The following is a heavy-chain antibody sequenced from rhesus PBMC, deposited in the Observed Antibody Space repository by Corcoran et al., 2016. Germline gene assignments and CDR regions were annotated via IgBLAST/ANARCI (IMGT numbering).Heavy chain of an antibody. V-gene: IGHV4-122*02. Sequence: QVQLQESGPGLVKPSETLSLNCAVSGYSISSGYYWSWIRQPPGKGLEWIGYITYSGSTSYNPSLKSRVTISRDTSKNQFSLKLSSVTAADTAVYYCARRIAGTVFDYWGQGVLVTVSS. CDR3: ARRIAGTVFDY. CDR1: GYSISSGYY. CDR2: ITYSGST. J-gene: IGHJ4*01. D-gene: IGHD1-1-1*01.